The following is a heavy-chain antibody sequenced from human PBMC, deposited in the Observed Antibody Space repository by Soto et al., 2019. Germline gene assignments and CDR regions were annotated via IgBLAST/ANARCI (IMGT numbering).Heavy chain of an antibody. CDR1: GFTFSSYA. D-gene: IGHD6-13*01. V-gene: IGHV3-23*01. Sequence: GESLKISCAASGFTFSSYAMSWVRQAPGKGLEWVSAISGSGGSTYYADSVKGRFTISRDNSKNTLYLQMNSLRAEDTAVYYCAKDLRQQLPRSAFDIWGQGTMVTVSS. J-gene: IGHJ3*02. CDR2: ISGSGGST. CDR3: AKDLRQQLPRSAFDI.